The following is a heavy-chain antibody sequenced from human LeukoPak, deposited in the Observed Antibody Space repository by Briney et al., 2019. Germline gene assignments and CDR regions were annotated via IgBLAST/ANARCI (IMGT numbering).Heavy chain of an antibody. V-gene: IGHV3-15*01. CDR3: TTAPAAVDY. Sequence: PGESLRLSCAASGFTFTKAWMTWVRQAPGKGLEWVGRIKSKTDGGTTDYAAPVKGRFIISRDDSKNTLYLQMNSLKIEDTAVYYCTTAPAAVDYWGQGTLVTVSS. CDR1: GFTFTKAW. J-gene: IGHJ4*02. CDR2: IKSKTDGGTT. D-gene: IGHD2-15*01.